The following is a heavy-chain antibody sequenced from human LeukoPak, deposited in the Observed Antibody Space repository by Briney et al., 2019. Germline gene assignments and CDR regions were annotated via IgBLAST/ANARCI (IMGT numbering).Heavy chain of an antibody. D-gene: IGHD3-16*01. CDR1: VCTFSDCA. CDR2: IIPLFGTT. V-gene: IGHV1-69*06. J-gene: IGHJ4*02. CDR3: ARGAFTPVITFGPFYFES. Sequence: SVTVSCKMFVCTFSDCAITWLRQAPGQGLEWVGRIIPLFGTTKSAQGFQDRVTLSADKSTNTAYMELTSLRSDDTAVYYCARGAFTPVITFGPFYFESWGQGTLITVSS.